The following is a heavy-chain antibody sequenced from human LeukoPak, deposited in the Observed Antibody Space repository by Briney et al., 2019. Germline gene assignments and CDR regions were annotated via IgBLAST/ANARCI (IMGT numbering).Heavy chain of an antibody. J-gene: IGHJ3*02. CDR1: GYDLTTYA. Sequence: ASVKVSCKASGYDLTTYALHWVRQAPGQRFEWLGWINAGHGKPEYSQKFQGRVTFTRDISANTAYMDLTGLTSEDTGVYYCAADPQEELAFDIWGQGTMVTVSS. D-gene: IGHD1-26*01. CDR3: AADPQEELAFDI. CDR2: INAGHGKP. V-gene: IGHV1-3*01.